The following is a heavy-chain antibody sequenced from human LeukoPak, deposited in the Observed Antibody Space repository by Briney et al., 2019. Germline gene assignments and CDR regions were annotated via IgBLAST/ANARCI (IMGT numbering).Heavy chain of an antibody. CDR1: GFTFSSYA. J-gene: IGHJ4*02. V-gene: IGHV3-23*01. Sequence: SGGSLRLSCAASGFTFSSYAMSWVRQAPGKGLEWVSAISGSGGSTYYADSVKGRFTISRDNSKNTLYLQMNSLRAEYTAVYYCAKAPSGYYYTFDYWGQGTLVTVSS. D-gene: IGHD3-22*01. CDR2: ISGSGGST. CDR3: AKAPSGYYYTFDY.